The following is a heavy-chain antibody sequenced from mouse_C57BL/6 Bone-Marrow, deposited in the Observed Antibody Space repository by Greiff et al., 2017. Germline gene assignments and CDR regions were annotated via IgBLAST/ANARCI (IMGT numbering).Heavy chain of an antibody. Sequence: VQLQQSGPELVKPGASVKIPCKASGYTFTDYNMDWVKQSHGKSLEWIGDINPNNGGTIYNQKFKGKATLTVDKSSSTAYMELRSLTSEDTAVYYCARGNLITTVPAWFAYWGQGTLVTVSA. CDR1: GYTFTDYN. CDR2: INPNNGGT. D-gene: IGHD1-1*01. V-gene: IGHV1-18*01. J-gene: IGHJ3*01. CDR3: ARGNLITTVPAWFAY.